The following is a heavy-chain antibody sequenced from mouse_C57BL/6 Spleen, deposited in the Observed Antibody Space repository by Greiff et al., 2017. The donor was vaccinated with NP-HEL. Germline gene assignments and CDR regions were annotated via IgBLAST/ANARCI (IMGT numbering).Heavy chain of an antibody. Sequence: QVQLQQPGAELVKPGASVKMSCKASGYTFTSYWITWVKQRPGQGLEWIGDIYPGSGSTNSNEKFQSKATLTVDTSSSTAYMQLSSLTSEDSAVYYCARWNYGSSYYYAMDYWGQGTSVTVSS. CDR3: ARWNYGSSYYYAMDY. CDR1: GYTFTSYW. CDR2: IYPGSGST. V-gene: IGHV1-55*01. D-gene: IGHD1-1*01. J-gene: IGHJ4*01.